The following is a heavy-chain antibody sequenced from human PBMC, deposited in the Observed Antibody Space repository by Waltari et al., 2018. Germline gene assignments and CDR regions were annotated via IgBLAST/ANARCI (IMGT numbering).Heavy chain of an antibody. CDR3: ARDTTSRERAGD. CDR2: IYTGEMT. CDR1: GLTGSNHY. V-gene: IGHV3-53*01. J-gene: IGHJ4*02. Sequence: VRLVESGGGLIHHGGSLRLSCAAPGLTGSNHYMHWVRQAPGKGLEWVSVIYTGEMTYYSDAVKRRFTISRDISKNMVYLQTNNLRAEDTALYYCARDTTSRERAGDWGQGTLVTVSS. D-gene: IGHD1-1*01.